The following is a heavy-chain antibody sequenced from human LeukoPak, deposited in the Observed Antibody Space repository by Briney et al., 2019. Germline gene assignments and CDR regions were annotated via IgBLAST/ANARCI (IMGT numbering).Heavy chain of an antibody. CDR3: AKDSYASVGYSSGWYIDY. V-gene: IGHV3-23*01. CDR2: ITGSGGNT. J-gene: IGHJ4*02. D-gene: IGHD6-19*01. Sequence: PGGSLRLSCAASGFTFSSYAMSWVRQAPGKGLEWVSAITGSGGNTYYADSVRGRFTISRDNSKNTLYLQMNSLRAEDTAVYYCAKDSYASVGYSSGWYIDYWGQGTLVTVSS. CDR1: GFTFSSYA.